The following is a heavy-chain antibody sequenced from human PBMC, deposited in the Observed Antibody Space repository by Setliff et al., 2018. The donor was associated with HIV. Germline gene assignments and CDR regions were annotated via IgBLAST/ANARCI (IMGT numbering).Heavy chain of an antibody. Sequence: SVKVSCKVSGDTFNNYGLNWVRQAPGQGLEWMGGIIPIFKSADYAQKFQGRVTMTTDTPTSTIFMELRSLRSDDTAVYYCARDTNRKIDYWGQGVLVTVSS. CDR2: IIPIFKSA. D-gene: IGHD3-3*01. CDR3: ARDTNRKIDY. CDR1: GDTFNNYG. V-gene: IGHV1-69*05. J-gene: IGHJ4*02.